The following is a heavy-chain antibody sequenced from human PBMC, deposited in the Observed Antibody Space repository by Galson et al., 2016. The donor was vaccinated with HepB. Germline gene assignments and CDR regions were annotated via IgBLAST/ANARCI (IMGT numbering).Heavy chain of an antibody. V-gene: IGHV3-23*01. CDR3: ARALCPGQYCDDGCLEAHY. Sequence: SLRLSCAASGFTFRGYGMSWVRQAPGKGLQWVSDISRTGYNTHYADSVRGRFTISRDNSRNALYLQMNSLTVEDTAVYYCARALCPGQYCDDGCLEAHYWGRGTLVTVPS. CDR2: ISRTGYNT. J-gene: IGHJ4*02. D-gene: IGHD2-21*02. CDR1: GFTFRGYG.